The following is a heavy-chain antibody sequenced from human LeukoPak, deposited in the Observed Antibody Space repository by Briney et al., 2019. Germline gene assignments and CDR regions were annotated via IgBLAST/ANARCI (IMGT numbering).Heavy chain of an antibody. CDR3: ATGRPPHGGDDAFDI. D-gene: IGHD3-16*01. CDR1: GYTLTELS. CDR2: LDPEDGET. V-gene: IGHV1-24*01. Sequence: GASVKVSCKVSGYTLTELSMHWVRQAPGKGLEWMGGLDPEDGETIYAQKFQGRVTMTEDTSTDTAYMELSSLRSEDTAVYYCATGRPPHGGDDAFDIWGQGTMVTVSS. J-gene: IGHJ3*02.